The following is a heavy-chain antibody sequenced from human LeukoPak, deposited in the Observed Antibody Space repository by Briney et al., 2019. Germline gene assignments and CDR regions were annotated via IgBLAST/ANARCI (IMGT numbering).Heavy chain of an antibody. CDR3: ATSGLSGRLFDY. CDR1: GYTFTGYY. D-gene: IGHD1-26*01. Sequence: ASVKVSCKASGYTFTGYYMHWVRQAPGQGLEWMGWINPNSGGTNYAQKFQGRVTMTRDTSISTAYMEVSRLRSDDTAVYYCATSGLSGRLFDYWGQGTLVTVSS. V-gene: IGHV1-2*02. CDR2: INPNSGGT. J-gene: IGHJ4*02.